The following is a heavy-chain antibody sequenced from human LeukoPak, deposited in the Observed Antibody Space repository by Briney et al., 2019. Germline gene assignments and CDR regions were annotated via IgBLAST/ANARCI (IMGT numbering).Heavy chain of an antibody. V-gene: IGHV3-11*01. CDR2: ISSRGKTV. Sequence: GGSLRLSCAASGFTFSDYYMSWIRQAPDKGLEWVSYISSRGKTVYYADSVKGRFTTSGDNAEMSLYLQMDSLRAEDTAIYFCARGRDGYKYWGPGTRVTVSS. D-gene: IGHD5-24*01. CDR3: ARGRDGYKY. CDR1: GFTFSDYY. J-gene: IGHJ4*02.